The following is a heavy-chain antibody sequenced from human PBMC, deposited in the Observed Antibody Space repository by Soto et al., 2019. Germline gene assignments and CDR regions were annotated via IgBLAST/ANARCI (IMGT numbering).Heavy chain of an antibody. Sequence: SETLSLTCTVSGGSISSSSYYWGWIRQPPGKGLEWIGSIYYSGSTYYNPSLKSRVTISADTSKNQFSRKLSSVTAADTAVYYGASGPLDIVVVPAAMPRGDYYYYMDVWGKGTTVTVSS. CDR1: GGSISSSSYY. J-gene: IGHJ6*03. V-gene: IGHV4-39*01. D-gene: IGHD2-2*03. CDR3: ASGPLDIVVVPAAMPRGDYYYYMDV. CDR2: IYYSGST.